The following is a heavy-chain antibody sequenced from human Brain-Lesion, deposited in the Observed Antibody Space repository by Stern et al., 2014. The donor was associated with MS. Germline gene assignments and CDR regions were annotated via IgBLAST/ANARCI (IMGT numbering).Heavy chain of an antibody. Sequence: EVPLVASGGGLVQPGGSLRLSCAASGFTFSNYWMHWVRQAPGKGLVWVSRVNNDGRRTSYADSVKGRFTMSRDNAKNTLYLQMNSLRVEDTAIYYCARGERWFDSWGQGTLVTVSS. CDR3: ARGERWFDS. D-gene: IGHD3-10*01. CDR1: GFTFSNYW. V-gene: IGHV3-74*02. CDR2: VNNDGRRT. J-gene: IGHJ5*01.